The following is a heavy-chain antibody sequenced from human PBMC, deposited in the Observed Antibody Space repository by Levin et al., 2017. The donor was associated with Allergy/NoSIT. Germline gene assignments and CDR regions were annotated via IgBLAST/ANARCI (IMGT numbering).Heavy chain of an antibody. CDR2: MYYSERT. CDR1: GASISSFY. CDR3: VSADSGYDLGAFDI. D-gene: IGHD5-12*01. Sequence: SQTLSLTCFVSGASISSFYWGWIRQPPGKGLEWIGYMYYSERTDYNPSLKSRVTISIDTSKRHFSLKLSSVTAADTALYYCVSADSGYDLGAFDIWGQGKMVTVSS. V-gene: IGHV4-59*01. J-gene: IGHJ3*02.